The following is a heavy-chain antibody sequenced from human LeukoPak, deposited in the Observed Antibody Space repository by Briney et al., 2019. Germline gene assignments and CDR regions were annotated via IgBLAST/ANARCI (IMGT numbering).Heavy chain of an antibody. Sequence: TGGSLRLSCAASGFTFSSYGMHWVRQAPGKGLEWVAFIRYDGTNKYYADSVKGRFTISRDNSKNTLYLQMNSLRAEDTAVYYCAKDMGYYYGSGSYFQLDYWGQGTLVTVSS. D-gene: IGHD3-10*01. CDR3: AKDMGYYYGSGSYFQLDY. CDR2: IRYDGTNK. V-gene: IGHV3-30*02. J-gene: IGHJ4*02. CDR1: GFTFSSYG.